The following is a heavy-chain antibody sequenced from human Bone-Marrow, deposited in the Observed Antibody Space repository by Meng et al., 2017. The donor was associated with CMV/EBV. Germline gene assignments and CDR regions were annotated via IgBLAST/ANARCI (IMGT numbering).Heavy chain of an antibody. CDR1: GGSFSGYY. J-gene: IGHJ5*02. V-gene: IGHV4-34*01. D-gene: IGHD2-15*01. Sequence: SETLSLTCAVYGGSFSGYYWSWIRQPPGKGLEWIGSIYHSGSTYYNPSLKSRVTISVDTSKNQFSLKLSSVTAADTAVYYCARRSPDIVVVVAATPLSRRRYWFDPWGQGTLVTVSS. CDR2: IYHSGST. CDR3: ARRSPDIVVVVAATPLSRRRYWFDP.